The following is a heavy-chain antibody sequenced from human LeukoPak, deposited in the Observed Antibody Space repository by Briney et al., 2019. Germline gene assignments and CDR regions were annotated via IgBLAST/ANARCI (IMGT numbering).Heavy chain of an antibody. CDR3: AREGVGNY. Sequence: PSETLSLTCAVYGGSFSGYYWSWIRQPPGKGLEWIGEINHSGSTNYNPSLKSRATISVDTSKNQFSLKLSSVTAADTAVYYCAREGVGNYWGQGTLVTVSS. CDR2: INHSGST. J-gene: IGHJ4*02. V-gene: IGHV4-34*01. D-gene: IGHD7-27*01. CDR1: GGSFSGYY.